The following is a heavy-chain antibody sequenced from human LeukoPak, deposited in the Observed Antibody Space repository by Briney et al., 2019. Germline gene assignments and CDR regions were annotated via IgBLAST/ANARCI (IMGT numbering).Heavy chain of an antibody. D-gene: IGHD5-24*01. J-gene: IGHJ6*03. CDR1: GGSFSGYY. V-gene: IGHV4-34*01. Sequence: PSETLSLTCAVYGGSFSGYYWSWIRQPPGKGLEWIGEINHSGSTNYNPSLKSRVTISVDTSKNQFSLKLSSVTAADTAVYYCARRWYHYYYYMDVWGKGTTVTVSS. CDR3: ARRWYHYYYYMDV. CDR2: INHSGST.